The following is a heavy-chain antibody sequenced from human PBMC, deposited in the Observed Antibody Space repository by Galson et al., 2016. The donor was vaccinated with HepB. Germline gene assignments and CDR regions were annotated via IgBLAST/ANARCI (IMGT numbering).Heavy chain of an antibody. Sequence: SVKVSCKASGYTFTGYYLHWVRQAPGQGLEWMGWINPNSGGTDYAQKFQGRVTVTRDTSITTAYMDLSGLRSDDTAVYYCARDRGDGGSYYLLFENWGQGTLVTVSS. J-gene: IGHJ4*02. D-gene: IGHD1-26*01. V-gene: IGHV1-2*02. CDR1: GYTFTGYY. CDR2: INPNSGGT. CDR3: ARDRGDGGSYYLLFEN.